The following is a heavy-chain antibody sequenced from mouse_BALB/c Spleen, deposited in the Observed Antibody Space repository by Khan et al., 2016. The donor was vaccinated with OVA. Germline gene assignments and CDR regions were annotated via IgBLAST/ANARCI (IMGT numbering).Heavy chain of an antibody. CDR2: IWSDASA. J-gene: IGHJ4*01. D-gene: IGHD2-10*01. CDR1: GFSLTNYG. Sequence: QVQLQQSGPGLVAPSQSLSITCTISGFSLTNYGVHWVRQPPGKGLEWLVVIWSDASATYNSALKSRLSISKDNSKNQVFLKMNSLQTDDTAMYYCARQPYYHYYIMDYWGQGTSVTVSS. CDR3: ARQPYYHYYIMDY. V-gene: IGHV2-6-1*01.